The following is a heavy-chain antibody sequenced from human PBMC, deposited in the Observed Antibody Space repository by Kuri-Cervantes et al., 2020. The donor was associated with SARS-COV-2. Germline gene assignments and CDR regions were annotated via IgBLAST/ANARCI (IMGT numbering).Heavy chain of an antibody. CDR3: TREAYDYNMGFDS. Sequence: GESLKISCAASGFTFSDYCMSWIRQAPGKGLEWVSYISSSGSTIYYADSVKGRFTISRDNSRNIVYLQMNSLRPEDTALYYCTREAYDYNMGFDSWGQGTLVTVSS. CDR1: GFTFSDYC. CDR2: ISSSGSTI. V-gene: IGHV3-11*04. D-gene: IGHD4-11*01. J-gene: IGHJ4*02.